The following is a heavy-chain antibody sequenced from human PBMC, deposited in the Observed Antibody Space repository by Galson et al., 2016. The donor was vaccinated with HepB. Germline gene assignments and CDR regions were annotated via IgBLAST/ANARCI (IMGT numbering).Heavy chain of an antibody. J-gene: IGHJ4*02. D-gene: IGHD1-14*01. Sequence: SLRLSCAASGFTFSSHAMSWVRQAPGKGLEWVSGLSGSGGSTYYADSVKGRFTISRENSKNTLYVQMNSLRAEDTAVYYCAKGYGLFDYWGQGTLVTVSS. CDR3: AKGYGLFDY. V-gene: IGHV3-23*01. CDR2: LSGSGGST. CDR1: GFTFSSHA.